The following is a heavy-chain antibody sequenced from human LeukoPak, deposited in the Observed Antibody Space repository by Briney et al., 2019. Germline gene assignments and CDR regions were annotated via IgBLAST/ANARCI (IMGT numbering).Heavy chain of an antibody. CDR3: AKDGDIVATMGEYYFDY. D-gene: IGHD5-12*01. V-gene: IGHV3-23*01. Sequence: GGSLRLSCAASGFTFSSYGMSWVRQAPGKGQEWVSAISGSGGSTYYADSVKGRFTISRDNSKNTLYLQMNSLRAEDTAVYYCAKDGDIVATMGEYYFDYWGQGTLVTVSS. J-gene: IGHJ4*02. CDR2: ISGSGGST. CDR1: GFTFSSYG.